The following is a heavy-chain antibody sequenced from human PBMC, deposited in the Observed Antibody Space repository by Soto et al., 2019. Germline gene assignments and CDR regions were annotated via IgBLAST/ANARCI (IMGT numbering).Heavy chain of an antibody. CDR1: GFTFEDYA. CDR2: ITWNGGAI. J-gene: IGHJ1*01. D-gene: IGHD4-17*01. V-gene: IGHV3-9*01. Sequence: EVQLVESGGGLVQPGRSLRLSCAASGFTFEDYAMHWVRHVPGRGLEWVSTITWNGGAIGYADSVKGRFTISRDNAKNSVYLQMNSLTSEDTAFYYCASGNDNGEYRGLGWGQGTLVTVSS. CDR3: ASGNDNGEYRGLG.